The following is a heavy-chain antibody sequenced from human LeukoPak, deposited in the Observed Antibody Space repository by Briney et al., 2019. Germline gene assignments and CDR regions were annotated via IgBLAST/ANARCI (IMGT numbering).Heavy chain of an antibody. D-gene: IGHD3-10*01. CDR2: IRYDGNNK. Sequence: GGSLRLSCAASGFPFSDYVMHWVRQAPGKGLEWVAVIRYDGNNKYYADSVKGRCTISRDNSKSTLYLQMTSLRAEDTAVYYCAKDSGLKWIGENYYYMDVWGKGTTVTISS. CDR3: AKDSGLKWIGENYYYMDV. V-gene: IGHV3-30*02. CDR1: GFPFSDYV. J-gene: IGHJ6*03.